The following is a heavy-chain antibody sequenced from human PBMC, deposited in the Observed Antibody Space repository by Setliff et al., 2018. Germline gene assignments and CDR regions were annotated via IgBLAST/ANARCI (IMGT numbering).Heavy chain of an antibody. CDR2: IHYSGNI. CDR3: VRRRTGPGGVFDY. CDR1: GGSINRDY. Sequence: PSETLSLTCSVSGGSINRDYWSWIRQPPGKGLEWIGYIHYSGNIKYNPSLKSRVTISKDTSKNQFSLNLSSVTATDTAVYYCVRRRTGPGGVFDYWGQGTLVTVSS. J-gene: IGHJ4*02. V-gene: IGHV4-59*08. D-gene: IGHD3-3*01.